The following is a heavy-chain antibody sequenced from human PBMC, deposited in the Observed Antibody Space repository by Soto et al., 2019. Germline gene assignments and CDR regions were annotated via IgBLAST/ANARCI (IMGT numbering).Heavy chain of an antibody. CDR1: GYSISSSNW. D-gene: IGHD1-26*01. CDR2: IYYGGTT. CDR3: ARREIQGPIDY. Sequence: QVQLQESGPGLVKPSDTLSLTCAVSGYSISSSNWWGWIRQRPGKVLEWIGYIYYGGTTYYNPSLTSRVAMSVDTSKNQFSLKLNSVTAVDTAVYYCARREIQGPIDYWGQGTLVTVSA. J-gene: IGHJ4*02. V-gene: IGHV4-28*01.